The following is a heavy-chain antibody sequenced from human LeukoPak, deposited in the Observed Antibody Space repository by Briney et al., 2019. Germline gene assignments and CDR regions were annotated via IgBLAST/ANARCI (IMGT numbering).Heavy chain of an antibody. Sequence: ASVKVSCKASGYTFASYDINWVRQATGQGLEWMGWMNPNSGNTGYAQKFQGRVTMTRNTSISTAYMELSSLRSEDTAVYYCARDYIGATQNTDFWGQGTLVTVSS. V-gene: IGHV1-8*01. CDR2: MNPNSGNT. D-gene: IGHD5-12*01. CDR1: GYTFASYD. J-gene: IGHJ4*02. CDR3: ARDYIGATQNTDF.